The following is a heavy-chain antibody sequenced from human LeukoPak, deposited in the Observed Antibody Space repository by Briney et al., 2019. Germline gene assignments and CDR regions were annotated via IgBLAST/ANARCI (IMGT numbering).Heavy chain of an antibody. CDR2: INHSGST. Sequence: SETLSLTCAVYGGSFSGYYWSWIRQPPGKGLECIGEINHSGSTNFNPSLKSRVTISVDTSKNQFSLKLSSVTAADTAVYYCARELDSSVDYWGQGTLVTVSS. CDR1: GGSFSGYY. J-gene: IGHJ4*02. CDR3: ARELDSSVDY. D-gene: IGHD6-19*01. V-gene: IGHV4-34*01.